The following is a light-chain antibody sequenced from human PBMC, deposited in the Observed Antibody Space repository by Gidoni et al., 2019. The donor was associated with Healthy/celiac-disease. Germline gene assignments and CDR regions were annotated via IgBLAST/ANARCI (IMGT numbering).Light chain of an antibody. CDR2: DVS. J-gene: IGLJ3*02. CDR1: SSDVGGYNY. CDR3: CSYAGSWV. V-gene: IGLV2-11*01. Sequence: QSGLTHPRPVSGSSGQSVTIPCTGTSSDVGGYNYDYWYQQHPGKAPKLMIYDVSKRPPGVPDRFSGSKSGNTASLTISGLQAEDEADYYCCSYAGSWVFGGGTKLTVL.